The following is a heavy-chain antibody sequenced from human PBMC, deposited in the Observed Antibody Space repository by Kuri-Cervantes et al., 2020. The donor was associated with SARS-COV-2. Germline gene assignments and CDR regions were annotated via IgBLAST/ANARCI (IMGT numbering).Heavy chain of an antibody. Sequence: GGPLRLYCSASGFIFSSYVIHWVRQAQGKGLEYVSGISSDGGETYYADSMKGRLIISRDNSKNTMFLQMSSLRPEDTAVYYCVKGLQSVEWLPLGYWGQGTLVNVSS. CDR1: GFIFSSYV. CDR2: ISSDGGET. V-gene: IGHV3-64D*06. CDR3: VKGLQSVEWLPLGY. J-gene: IGHJ4*02. D-gene: IGHD3-3*01.